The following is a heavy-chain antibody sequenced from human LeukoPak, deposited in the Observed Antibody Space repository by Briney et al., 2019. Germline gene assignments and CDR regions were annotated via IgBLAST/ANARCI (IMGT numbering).Heavy chain of an antibody. CDR1: GYTFTSYG. J-gene: IGHJ4*02. V-gene: IGHV1-18*01. CDR3: ARAPAYRSYGDYGY. D-gene: IGHD4-17*01. Sequence: ASVKVSCKASGYTFTSYGISWVRQAPGQGLEWMGWISAYNGNTNYAQKLQGRVTMTTDTSTSTAYMEVRSLRSDDTAVYYCARAPAYRSYGDYGYWGQGTLVTVSS. CDR2: ISAYNGNT.